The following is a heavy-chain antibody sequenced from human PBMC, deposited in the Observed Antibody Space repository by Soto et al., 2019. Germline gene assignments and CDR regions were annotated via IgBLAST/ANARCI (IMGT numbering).Heavy chain of an antibody. V-gene: IGHV3-11*01. D-gene: IGHD2-2*01. CDR2: ISSSGSTI. CDR3: AKDWYCSSTSCYGGRDYYYGMDV. Sequence: GGSLRLSCAASGFTFSDYYMSWIRQAPGKGLEWVSYISSSGSTIYYADSVKGRFTISRDNAKNSLYLQMNSLRAEDTAVYYCAKDWYCSSTSCYGGRDYYYGMDVWGQGTTVTVSS. CDR1: GFTFSDYY. J-gene: IGHJ6*02.